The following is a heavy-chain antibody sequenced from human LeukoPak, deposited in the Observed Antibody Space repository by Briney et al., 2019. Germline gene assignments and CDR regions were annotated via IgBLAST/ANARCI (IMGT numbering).Heavy chain of an antibody. Sequence: GGSLRLSCAASGYTFYDYGMSWVRQAPGKGLEWVSGINWNGGSTGYADSVKGRFTISRDNAKNSLYLQMNSLRAEDTALYYCARARRTYSSGPFDYWGQGTLVTVSS. D-gene: IGHD6-19*01. V-gene: IGHV3-20*04. CDR3: ARARRTYSSGPFDY. J-gene: IGHJ4*02. CDR1: GYTFYDYG. CDR2: INWNGGST.